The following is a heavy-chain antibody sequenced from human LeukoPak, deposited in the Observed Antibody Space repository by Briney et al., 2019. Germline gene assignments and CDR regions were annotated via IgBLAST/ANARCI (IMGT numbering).Heavy chain of an antibody. CDR2: ISSSSSYI. D-gene: IGHD1-26*01. Sequence: GGSLRLSCAASGFTFSSYGMSWVRQAPGKGLEWVSSISSSSSYIYYADSVKGRFTISRDNAKNSLYLQMNSLRAEDTAVYYCARDRGGSYDLGAFDIWGQGTMVTVSS. CDR3: ARDRGGSYDLGAFDI. J-gene: IGHJ3*02. CDR1: GFTFSSYG. V-gene: IGHV3-21*01.